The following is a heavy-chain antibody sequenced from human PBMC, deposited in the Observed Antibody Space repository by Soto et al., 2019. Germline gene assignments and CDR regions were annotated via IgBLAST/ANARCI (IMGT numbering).Heavy chain of an antibody. CDR1: GFTLSTYW. V-gene: IGHV3-7*01. Sequence: EVQLVESGGGLVQPGGSLRLSCAASGFTLSTYWMSWVRQASGKGLEWVANIKQDGSENYYVDSVKGRFTISRDNAKNSLYLQMNSLRAEDTAVYYCARSQMGAFNIWGQGTMVTVSS. CDR3: ARSQMGAFNI. J-gene: IGHJ3*02. CDR2: IKQDGSEN.